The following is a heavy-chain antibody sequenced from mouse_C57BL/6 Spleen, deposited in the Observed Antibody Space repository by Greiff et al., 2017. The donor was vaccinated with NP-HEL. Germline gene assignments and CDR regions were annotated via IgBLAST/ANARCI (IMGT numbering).Heavy chain of an antibody. Sequence: EVQLQQSGPVLVKPGASVKMSCKASGYTFTDYYMNWVKQSHGKSLEWIGVINPYNGGTSFNQKFKGKATLTVDKSSSTAYMELNSLTSEDSAVYYCARPITTVVGGYFEVWGTGTTVTVAS. CDR3: ARPITTVVGGYFEV. CDR2: INPYNGGT. V-gene: IGHV1-19*01. CDR1: GYTFTDYY. D-gene: IGHD1-1*01. J-gene: IGHJ1*03.